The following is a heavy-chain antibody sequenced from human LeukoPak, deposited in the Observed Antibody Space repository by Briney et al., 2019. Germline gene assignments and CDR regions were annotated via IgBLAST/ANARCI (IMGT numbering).Heavy chain of an antibody. D-gene: IGHD6-19*01. J-gene: IGHJ2*01. V-gene: IGHV4-39*01. Sequence: SETLSLTCTVSGASISSSSYYWGWIRRPPGKGLEWIGNICYSGSTYYNPSLKSRVTISVDTSKNQFSLKLSSVTAADTAVYYCARKSLGYWYFDLWGRGTLVTVSS. CDR2: ICYSGST. CDR3: ARKSLGYWYFDL. CDR1: GASISSSSYY.